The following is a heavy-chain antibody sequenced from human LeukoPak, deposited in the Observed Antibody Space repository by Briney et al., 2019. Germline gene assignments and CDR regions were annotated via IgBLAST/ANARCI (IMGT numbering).Heavy chain of an antibody. CDR3: ARGLSYDGDDY. V-gene: IGHV1-69*05. J-gene: IGHJ4*02. CDR1: GYTFISYG. D-gene: IGHD3-22*01. Sequence: SVKVSCKASGYTFISYGISWVRQAPGQGLEWMGGIIPIFGTATYPQKFQGRLTMTRDMSTSTVYMELSSLRSEDTAIYYCARGLSYDGDDYWGQGTLVTVSS. CDR2: IIPIFGTA.